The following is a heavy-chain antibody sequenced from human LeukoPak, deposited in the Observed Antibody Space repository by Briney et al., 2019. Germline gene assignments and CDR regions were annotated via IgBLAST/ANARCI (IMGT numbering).Heavy chain of an antibody. CDR1: GYTFTGYY. V-gene: IGHV1-2*02. J-gene: IGHJ4*02. CDR3: ARDGGGEGYFDY. D-gene: IGHD3-16*01. CDR2: INPNSGGT. Sequence: ASAKVSCKASGYTFTGYYMHWVRHAPGQGLEWMGWINPNSGGTNYAQKFQGRVTMTRDTSISTAYMELSRLRSDDTAVYYCARDGGGEGYFDYWGQGTLVTVSS.